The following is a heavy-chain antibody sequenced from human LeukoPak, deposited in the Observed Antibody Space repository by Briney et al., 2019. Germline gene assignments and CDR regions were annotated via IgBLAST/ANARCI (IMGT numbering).Heavy chain of an antibody. Sequence: GASVKVSCKASGYTFTGYYMHWVRQAPGQGLEWMGRINPNSGGTNYAQKFQGRVTMTRDTSISTAYMELSRLRSDDTAVYYCARDRVDSSGSYAFDIWGQGTMVTVSP. CDR3: ARDRVDSSGSYAFDI. CDR2: INPNSGGT. D-gene: IGHD3-22*01. V-gene: IGHV1-2*06. J-gene: IGHJ3*02. CDR1: GYTFTGYY.